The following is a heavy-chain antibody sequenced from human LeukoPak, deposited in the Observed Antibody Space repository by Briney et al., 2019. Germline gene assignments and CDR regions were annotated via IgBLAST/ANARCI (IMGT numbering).Heavy chain of an antibody. Sequence: GGSLRLSCAASGFTFSSYWMSWVRQAPGKGLEWVANIKQDGSEKYYVDSVKGRFTISRDNAKNSLYLQMNSLRAEDTAVYYCARAPFYYYGSGKDYGMDVWGQGTTVTVSS. CDR2: IKQDGSEK. J-gene: IGHJ6*02. V-gene: IGHV3-7*01. D-gene: IGHD3-10*01. CDR3: ARAPFYYYGSGKDYGMDV. CDR1: GFTFSSYW.